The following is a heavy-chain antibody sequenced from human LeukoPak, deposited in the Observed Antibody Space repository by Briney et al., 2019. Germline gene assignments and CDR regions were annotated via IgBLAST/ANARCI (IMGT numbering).Heavy chain of an antibody. V-gene: IGHV4-4*07. CDR3: AIDYDSSGYAEGIPLKAFDI. CDR2: IYTSGST. J-gene: IGHJ3*02. D-gene: IGHD3-22*01. CDR1: GGSISSYY. Sequence: SETLSLTCTVSGGSISSYYWSWIRQPAGKGLEWIGRIYTSGSTNYNPSLKSRVTMSVDTSKNQFSLKLSSVTAADTAVYYCAIDYDSSGYAEGIPLKAFDISGQGTMVTVSS.